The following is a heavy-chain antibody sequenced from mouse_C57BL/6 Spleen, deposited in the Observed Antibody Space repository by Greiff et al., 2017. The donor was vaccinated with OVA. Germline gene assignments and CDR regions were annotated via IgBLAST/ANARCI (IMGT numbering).Heavy chain of an antibody. CDR3: ARDYGSSFPSRDY. D-gene: IGHD1-1*01. V-gene: IGHV5-6*02. Sequence: EVKLVESGGDLVKPGGSLKLSCAASGFTFSSYGMSWVRQTPDKRLEWVATISSGGSYTYYPDSVKGRFTISRDNAKNTLYLEMSSLKSEDTAMYYCARDYGSSFPSRDYWGQGTSVTVSS. CDR1: GFTFSSYG. J-gene: IGHJ4*01. CDR2: ISSGGSYT.